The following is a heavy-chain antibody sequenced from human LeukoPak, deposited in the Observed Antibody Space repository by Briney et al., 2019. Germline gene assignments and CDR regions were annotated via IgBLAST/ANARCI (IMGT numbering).Heavy chain of an antibody. D-gene: IGHD4-17*01. J-gene: IGHJ4*02. CDR3: ATYLYGPFDY. CDR2: FDPEDGET. Sequence: ASVKVSCKASGGTFSSYAISWVRQAPGKGLEWMGGFDPEDGETIYAQKFQGRVTMTEDTSTDTAYMELSSLRSEDTAVYYCATYLYGPFDYWGQGTLVTVSS. V-gene: IGHV1-24*01. CDR1: GGTFSSYA.